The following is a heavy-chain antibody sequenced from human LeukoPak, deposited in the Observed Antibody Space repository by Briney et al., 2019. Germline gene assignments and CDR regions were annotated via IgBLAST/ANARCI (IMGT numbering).Heavy chain of an antibody. CDR2: ISGWDTST. CDR1: GFTFSTSA. CDR3: ANSGPFWVN. Sequence: PGGSLRLSCVASGFTFSTSALSWVRQAPGKGLEWVSAISGWDTSTYYTDSVKGRFTISRDNSKNTVYLEMNSLRAEDAAVYYCANSGPFWVNWGQGTLVTVSS. J-gene: IGHJ4*02. V-gene: IGHV3-23*01. D-gene: IGHD7-27*01.